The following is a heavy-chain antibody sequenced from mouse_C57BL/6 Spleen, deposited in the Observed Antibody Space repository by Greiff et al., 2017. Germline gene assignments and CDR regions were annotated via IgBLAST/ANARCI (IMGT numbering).Heavy chain of an antibody. D-gene: IGHD1-1*01. V-gene: IGHV5-9*01. CDR2: ISGGGGNT. Sequence: DVHLVESGGGLVKPGGSLKLSCAASGFTFSSYTMSWVRQTPEKRLEWVATISGGGGNTYSPDSVTGRFTISRDNANNPLYLQMSSLRSEDTALYYCARDCYGSSHWYFDVWVTGSTGTDCS. CDR3: ARDCYGSSHWYFDV. J-gene: IGHJ1*03. CDR1: GFTFSSYT.